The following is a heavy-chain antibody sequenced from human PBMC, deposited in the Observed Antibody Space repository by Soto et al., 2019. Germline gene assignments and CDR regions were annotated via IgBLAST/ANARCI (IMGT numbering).Heavy chain of an antibody. J-gene: IGHJ4*02. D-gene: IGHD1-26*01. V-gene: IGHV3-48*02. CDR2: ISSGSKTI. CDR1: GFTFSGYS. CDR3: AREDILGARSFDY. Sequence: GGSLRLSCAASGFTFSGYSVNWVRQAPGKGLEWVSYISSGSKTIFYADSVKGRFTVSRDNAKNSQYLQMNSLRDEDTAVYYCAREDILGARSFDYWGQGTLVTVSS.